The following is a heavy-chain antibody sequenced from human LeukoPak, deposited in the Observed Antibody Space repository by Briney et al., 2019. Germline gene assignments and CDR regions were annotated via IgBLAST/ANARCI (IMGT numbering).Heavy chain of an antibody. CDR1: GGTFSSYA. V-gene: IGHV1-8*02. CDR2: MNPNSGNS. CDR3: ARVEYYDILTGSDRVYYFDY. D-gene: IGHD3-9*01. J-gene: IGHJ4*02. Sequence: ASVNVSCKASGGTFSSYAISWVRQAPGQGLEWMGWMNPNSGNSGYAQKFQGRVTMTRDTSISTAYMELSSLRSEDTAVYYCARVEYYDILTGSDRVYYFDYWGQGTLVTVSS.